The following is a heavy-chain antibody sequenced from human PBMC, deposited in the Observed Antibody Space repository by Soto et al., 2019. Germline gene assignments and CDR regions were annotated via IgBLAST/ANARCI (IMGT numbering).Heavy chain of an antibody. CDR1: GFTFTSSA. Sequence: ASVKVSCKASGFTFTSSAVQWVRQARGQRLEWIGWIVVGSGNTNYAQKFQERVTITRDMSTSTAYMGLSSLRSEDTSVYYCAAGNRNSSSFDYWGQGTLVSVSS. J-gene: IGHJ4*02. CDR2: IVVGSGNT. D-gene: IGHD6-6*01. V-gene: IGHV1-58*01. CDR3: AAGNRNSSSFDY.